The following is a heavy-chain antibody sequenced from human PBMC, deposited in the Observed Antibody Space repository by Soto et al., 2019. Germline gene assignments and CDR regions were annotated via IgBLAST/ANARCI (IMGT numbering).Heavy chain of an antibody. V-gene: IGHV4-59*01. CDR2: IYYSGST. CDR1: GGSISSYY. Sequence: PSETLSVTCTVSGGSISSYYWSWIRQPPGKGLEWIAYIYYSGSTNYNPSLKRRVAKSGDTSKKQFSLKLSFVTAADTAVYYCARTVIGGFDYWGQGILVTVSS. J-gene: IGHJ4*02. CDR3: ARTVIGGFDY. D-gene: IGHD3-16*02.